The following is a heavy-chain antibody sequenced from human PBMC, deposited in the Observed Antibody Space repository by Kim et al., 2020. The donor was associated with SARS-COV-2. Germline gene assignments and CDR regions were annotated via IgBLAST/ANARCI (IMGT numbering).Heavy chain of an antibody. V-gene: IGHV4-4*02. CDR1: GGSISSSNW. CDR2: IYHSGST. J-gene: IGHJ3*02. D-gene: IGHD3-22*01. CDR3: ARSYDSRGYAFDI. Sequence: SETLSLTCAVSGGSISSSNWWSWVRQPPGKGLEWIGEIYHSGSTNYNPSLKSRVTISVDKSKNQFSLKLSSVTAADTAVYYCARSYDSRGYAFDIWGQGTMVTVSS.